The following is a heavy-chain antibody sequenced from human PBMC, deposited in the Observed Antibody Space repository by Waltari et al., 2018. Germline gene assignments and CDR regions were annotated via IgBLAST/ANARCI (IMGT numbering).Heavy chain of an antibody. Sequence: EVQLVESGGGLVQPGRSLRLSCAASGFTFDDYAMHWVRQDPGKGLEWVSGISWNSGSIGYADSVKGRFTISRDNAKNSLYLQMNSLRAEDMALYYCAKDMEYYDSSGYYDYWGQGTLVTVSS. CDR3: AKDMEYYDSSGYYDY. D-gene: IGHD3-22*01. V-gene: IGHV3-9*03. CDR1: GFTFDDYA. CDR2: ISWNSGSI. J-gene: IGHJ4*02.